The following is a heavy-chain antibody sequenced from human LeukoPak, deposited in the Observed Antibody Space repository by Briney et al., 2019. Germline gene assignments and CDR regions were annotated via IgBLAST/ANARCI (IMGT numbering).Heavy chain of an antibody. D-gene: IGHD6-13*01. CDR1: GYTFTSYD. V-gene: IGHV1-8*01. CDR3: ARVAAAGYDAFDI. J-gene: IGHJ3*02. Sequence: GASVKVSCKASGYTFTSYDINWVRQATGHGLEWRGWMNPNSGNTGYAQKFQGRVTMTRNTSISTAYMELSSLRSEDTAVYYCARVAAAGYDAFDIWGQGTMVTVSS. CDR2: MNPNSGNT.